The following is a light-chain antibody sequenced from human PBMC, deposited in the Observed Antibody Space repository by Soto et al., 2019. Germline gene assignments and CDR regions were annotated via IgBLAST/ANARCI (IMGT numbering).Light chain of an antibody. CDR3: AAWDDSLNGPV. V-gene: IGLV1-44*01. J-gene: IGLJ2*01. CDR1: SSNIGKNT. CDR2: SNS. Sequence: QSVLTQPPSASGTPGQRVTISCSGSSSNIGKNTVNWYQQLPGMAPKLLIYSNSQRPSGVPDRFSGSKSGTSASLAISGLQSEDEADYYCAAWDDSLNGPVFGGGTKLTVL.